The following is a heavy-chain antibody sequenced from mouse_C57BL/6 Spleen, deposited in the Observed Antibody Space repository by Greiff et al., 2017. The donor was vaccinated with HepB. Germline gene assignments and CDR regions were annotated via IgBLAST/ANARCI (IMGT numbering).Heavy chain of an antibody. CDR2: ISGGGGNT. CDR1: GFTFSSYT. D-gene: IGHD2-3*01. Sequence: EVMLVESGGGLVKPGGSLKLSCAASGFTFSSYTMSWVRKTPEKRLEWVATISGGGGNTYYPDSVKGRFTISRANANNTLYLQMSSLRSDATALYYCARPLYDGYYPFAYWGEGTLVTVSA. CDR3: ARPLYDGYYPFAY. V-gene: IGHV5-9*01. J-gene: IGHJ3*01.